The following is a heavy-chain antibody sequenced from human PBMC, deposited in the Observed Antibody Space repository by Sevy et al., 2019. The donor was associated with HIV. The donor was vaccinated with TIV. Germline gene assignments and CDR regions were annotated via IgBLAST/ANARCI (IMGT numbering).Heavy chain of an antibody. V-gene: IGHV3-30-3*01. D-gene: IGHD1-1*01. J-gene: IGHJ1*01. CDR2: ISFDATNK. CDR1: GFTFNRYS. Sequence: GGSLRLSCAASGFTFNRYSMHWVRQAPGKGLEWVATISFDATNKHYPDSVKGRFTISRDNFQNSLFLQMDSLRPEDTAVFYCALERLSSDVAEYFQNWGQGTLVTVSS. CDR3: ALERLSSDVAEYFQN.